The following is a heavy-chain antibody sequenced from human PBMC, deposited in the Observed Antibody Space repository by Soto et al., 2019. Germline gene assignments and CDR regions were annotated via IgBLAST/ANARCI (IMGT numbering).Heavy chain of an antibody. V-gene: IGHV1-2*04. J-gene: IGHJ6*02. CDR1: GYTFTGYY. Sequence: QVQLVQSGAEVKKPGASVKVSCKASGYTFTGYYMHWVRQAPGQGLEWMRWINPNSGGTNYAQKFQGWVTMTRDTSISTAYMELSMLRSDDTAVYYCARQRRSAAADFFDGMDVWGQGTTVTVSS. CDR3: ARQRRSAAADFFDGMDV. CDR2: INPNSGGT. D-gene: IGHD6-13*01.